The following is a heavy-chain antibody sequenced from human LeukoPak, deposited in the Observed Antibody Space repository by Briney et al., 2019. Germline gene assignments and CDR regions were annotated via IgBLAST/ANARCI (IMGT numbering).Heavy chain of an antibody. CDR2: IYYSGSN. CDR3: ARGGYYGSGNDFRFDP. Sequence: SENLSLTCTVSGGSISSYYWSWLRQPPGKGLEGIGYIYYSGSNNYNPSLKSRVTISVDTSKNQFSLKLNSVTAADTAVYYCARGGYYGSGNDFRFDPWSQGTLVTVSS. CDR1: GGSISSYY. D-gene: IGHD3-10*01. J-gene: IGHJ5*02. V-gene: IGHV4-59*01.